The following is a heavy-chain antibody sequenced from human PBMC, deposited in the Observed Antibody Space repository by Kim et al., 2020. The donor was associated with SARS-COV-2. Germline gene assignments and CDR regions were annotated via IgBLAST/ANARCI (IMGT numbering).Heavy chain of an antibody. D-gene: IGHD2-2*01. CDR2: IFGSSHDT. CDR1: RFTFSSYA. V-gene: IGHV3-23*01. Sequence: WGSLRLSCAASRFTFSSYAMTWVRQAPGKGLEWVSSIFGSSHDTYYADSVKGRFIISRDNAKNTLYLQMNNLRADDTAVYYCAKDVHITSVTFLRYFDLWGRG. CDR3: AKDVHITSVTFLRYFDL. J-gene: IGHJ2*01.